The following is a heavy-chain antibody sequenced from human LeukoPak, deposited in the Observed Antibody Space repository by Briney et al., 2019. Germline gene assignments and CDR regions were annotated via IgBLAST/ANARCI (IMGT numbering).Heavy chain of an antibody. CDR3: VKFGVDYDMGV. CDR1: GDSISGSY. J-gene: IGHJ6*02. V-gene: IGHV4-59*01. Sequence: SETLSLTCTVSGDSISGSYWTWVRQPPGQGLEWIGQIHYGGRADYNPSLKRRITTSVDTSKNQMSLTLTSVTAADTAIYYCVKFGVDYDMGVWGQGTTVTVSS. D-gene: IGHD3-16*01. CDR2: IHYGGRA.